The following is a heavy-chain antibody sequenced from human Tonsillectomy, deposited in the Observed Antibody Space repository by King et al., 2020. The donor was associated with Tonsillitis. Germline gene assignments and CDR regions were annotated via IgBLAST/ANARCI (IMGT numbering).Heavy chain of an antibody. CDR3: AKGVGAYYYDSSGYSAFFDY. J-gene: IGHJ4*02. CDR1: GFTFTTYA. V-gene: IGHV3-23*04. CDR2: ISGSGRST. Sequence: VQLVESGGGLVQPGGSLRLSCAASGFTFTTYAMSWVRQAPGKGLEWVSVISGSGRSTYYADSVKGRFTISRDNSKNTLYLQMNSLRAVDTALYYCAKGVGAYYYDSSGYSAFFDYWGQGILVTVSS. D-gene: IGHD3-22*01.